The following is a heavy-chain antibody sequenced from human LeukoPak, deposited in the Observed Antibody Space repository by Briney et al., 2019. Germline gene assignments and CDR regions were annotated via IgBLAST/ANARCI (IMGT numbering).Heavy chain of an antibody. CDR1: GFTFSSYS. J-gene: IGHJ4*02. CDR3: ARVADMVRGVIHYYFDY. Sequence: PGGSLRLSCAASGFTFSSYSMNWVRQAPGKGLEWVSSISSSSSYIYYADSVKGRFTISRDNAKNSLYLQMNSLRAEDTAVYYCARVADMVRGVIHYYFDYWGKGTLVTVSS. V-gene: IGHV3-21*01. D-gene: IGHD3-10*01. CDR2: ISSSSSYI.